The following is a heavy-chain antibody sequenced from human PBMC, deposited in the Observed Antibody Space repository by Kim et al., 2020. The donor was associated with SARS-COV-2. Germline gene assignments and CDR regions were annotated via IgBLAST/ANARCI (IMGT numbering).Heavy chain of an antibody. CDR1: GGSISSSSYY. J-gene: IGHJ5*02. CDR3: AGGSVVAAPYNWFDP. CDR2: IYYSGST. Sequence: SETLSLTCTVSGGSISSSSYYWGWIRQPPGKGLEWIGSIYYSGSTYYNPSLKSRVTISVDTSKNQFSLKLSSVTAADTAVYYCAGGSVVAAPYNWFDPWGQGTLVTVSS. V-gene: IGHV4-39*01. D-gene: IGHD2-15*01.